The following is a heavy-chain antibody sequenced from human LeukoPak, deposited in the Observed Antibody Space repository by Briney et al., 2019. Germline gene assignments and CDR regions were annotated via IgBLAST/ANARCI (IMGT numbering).Heavy chain of an antibody. CDR2: IWYDGSNK. Sequence: GRSLRLSCAASGFTFSSYGMHWVRQAPGKGLEWVAVIWYDGSNKYYADSVKGRFTISRDNSKNTLYPQMNSLRAEDTAVYYCARDPALYGDYVPYGMDVWGQGTTVTVSS. D-gene: IGHD4-17*01. CDR3: ARDPALYGDYVPYGMDV. J-gene: IGHJ6*02. V-gene: IGHV3-33*01. CDR1: GFTFSSYG.